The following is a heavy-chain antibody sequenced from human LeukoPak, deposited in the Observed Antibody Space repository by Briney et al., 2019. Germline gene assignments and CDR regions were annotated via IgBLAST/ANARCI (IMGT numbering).Heavy chain of an antibody. CDR1: GFTFSSYA. Sequence: GGSLRLSCAASGFTFSSYAMSWVRQAPGEGLEWVSAISGSGGSTYYADSVKGRFTISRDNSKNTLYLQMNSLRAEDTAVYYWANPRYSYGGRDYWGQGTLVTVSS. D-gene: IGHD5-18*01. CDR2: ISGSGGST. CDR3: ANPRYSYGGRDY. V-gene: IGHV3-23*01. J-gene: IGHJ4*02.